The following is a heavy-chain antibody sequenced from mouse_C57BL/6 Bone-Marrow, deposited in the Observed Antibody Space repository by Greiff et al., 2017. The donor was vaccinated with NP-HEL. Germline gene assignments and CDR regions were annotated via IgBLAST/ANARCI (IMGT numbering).Heavy chain of an antibody. CDR3: ARNGATVVLYYFDY. CDR2: IWSGGST. D-gene: IGHD1-1*01. CDR1: GFSLTSYG. V-gene: IGHV2-2*01. Sequence: VQLKESGPGLVQPSQSLSITCTVSGFSLTSYGVHWVRQSPGKGLEWLGVIWSGGSTDYNAAFISRLSISKDNSTSQVFFKMNSLQADDTAIYYCARNGATVVLYYFDYWGQGTTLTVSS. J-gene: IGHJ2*01.